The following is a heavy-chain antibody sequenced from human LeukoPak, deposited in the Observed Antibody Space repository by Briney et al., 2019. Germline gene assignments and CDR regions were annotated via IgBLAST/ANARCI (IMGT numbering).Heavy chain of an antibody. CDR1: GFTFSSYA. V-gene: IGHV3-7*01. CDR3: ARAKFGYCSGGSCSSGAFDI. J-gene: IGHJ3*02. CDR2: IKQDGSEK. Sequence: GGSLRLSCAASGFTFSSYAMHWVRQAPGKGLEWVANIKQDGSEKYYVDSVKGRFTISRDNAKNSLYLQMNSLRAEDTAVCYCARAKFGYCSGGSCSSGAFDIWGQGTMVTVSS. D-gene: IGHD2-15*01.